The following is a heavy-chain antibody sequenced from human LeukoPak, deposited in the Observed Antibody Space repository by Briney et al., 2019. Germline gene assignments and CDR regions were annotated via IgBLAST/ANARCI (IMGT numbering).Heavy chain of an antibody. Sequence: ASVKVSCKASGYTFTGYYMHWVRQAPGQGLEWMGWINPNSDGTNYAQKFQGRVTMTRDTSISTAYMELSRLRSDDTAVYYCARGSAYYGFDYWGQGTLVTVSS. CDR1: GYTFTGYY. J-gene: IGHJ4*02. CDR3: ARGSAYYGFDY. CDR2: INPNSDGT. V-gene: IGHV1-2*02. D-gene: IGHD3-10*01.